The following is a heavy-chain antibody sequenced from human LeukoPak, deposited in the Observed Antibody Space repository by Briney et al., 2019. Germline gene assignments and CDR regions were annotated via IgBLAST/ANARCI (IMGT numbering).Heavy chain of an antibody. Sequence: PGGSLRLSCAASGFTFSSYAMHWVRQAPGKGLEWVAVISYDGSNKYYADSVKGRFTISRDNAKNTLYLQMNSLRAEDTAVYYCAREPAYYYDSSGTTGIDYWGQGTLVTVSS. J-gene: IGHJ4*02. CDR3: AREPAYYYDSSGTTGIDY. CDR2: ISYDGSNK. D-gene: IGHD3-22*01. V-gene: IGHV3-30*04. CDR1: GFTFSSYA.